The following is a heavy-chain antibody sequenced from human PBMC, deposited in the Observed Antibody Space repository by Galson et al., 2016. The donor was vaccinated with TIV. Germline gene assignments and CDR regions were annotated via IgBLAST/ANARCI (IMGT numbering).Heavy chain of an antibody. CDR3: ARISGYYDNSDYYIPSNFDS. V-gene: IGHV2-70*11. CDR1: GFALSGDSGMC. CDR2: IDWDDDI. J-gene: IGHJ4*02. D-gene: IGHD3-22*01. Sequence: PALVKPTQTLTLTCTFSGFALSGDSGMCVTWIRQPPGKALEWLGRIDWDDDIYYTYRTSLKTRLTISKDTSKNQLVLTLTNVDPVDTATYYCARISGYYDNSDYYIPSNFDSWGQGTLVTVSS.